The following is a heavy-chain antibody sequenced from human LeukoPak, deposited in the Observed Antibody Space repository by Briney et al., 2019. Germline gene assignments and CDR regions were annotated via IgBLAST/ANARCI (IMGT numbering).Heavy chain of an antibody. CDR2: INHSGST. Sequence: PSETLSLTCAVYGGSFSGYYWSWIRQPPGKGLEWIGEINHSGSTNYNPSLKSRVTISVDTSKNQFSLKLSSVTAADTAVYYCARGSPQYYDRSGYQTPPDYWGQGTLVTVSS. J-gene: IGHJ4*02. D-gene: IGHD3-22*01. V-gene: IGHV4-34*01. CDR3: ARGSPQYYDRSGYQTPPDY. CDR1: GGSFSGYY.